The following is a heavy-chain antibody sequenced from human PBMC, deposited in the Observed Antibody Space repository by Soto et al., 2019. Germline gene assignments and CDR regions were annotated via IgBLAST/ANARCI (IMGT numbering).Heavy chain of an antibody. V-gene: IGHV4-39*01. CDR2: IYYSGST. CDR1: GGSISSSSYY. CDR3: ARHRGAAADYYYYYYYYMDV. J-gene: IGHJ6*03. Sequence: SETLSLTCTVSGGSISSSSYYWGWIRQPPGKGLEWIGSIYYSGSTYYNPSLKSRVTISVDTSKNQFSLKLSSVTAADTAVYYCARHRGAAADYYYYYYYYMDVWGKGTTVTVSS. D-gene: IGHD6-13*01.